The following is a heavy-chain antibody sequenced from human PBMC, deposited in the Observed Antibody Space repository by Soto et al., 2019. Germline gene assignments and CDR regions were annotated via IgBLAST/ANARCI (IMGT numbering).Heavy chain of an antibody. CDR3: TTYDYIWANYRYRWAY. CDR1: GFTFSDSW. J-gene: IGHJ4*02. D-gene: IGHD3-16*02. Sequence: EVQLVESGGGLVKPGGSLRLSCAASGFTFSDSWMGWVRQGPGRGLEWVGRILSKTDGGTTDYAAPVKGRFTISRDDSKNTLYLQMNSLKSEDTAVYYCTTYDYIWANYRYRWAYWGQGTLVTVSS. CDR2: ILSKTDGGTT. V-gene: IGHV3-15*01.